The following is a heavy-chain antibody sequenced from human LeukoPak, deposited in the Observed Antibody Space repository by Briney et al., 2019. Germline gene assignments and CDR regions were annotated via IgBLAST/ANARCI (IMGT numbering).Heavy chain of an antibody. V-gene: IGHV3-7*01. D-gene: IGHD3-9*01. J-gene: IGHJ6*02. CDR3: ARDQTNGYFDWYYYYGMDV. CDR1: GFTFSSYW. CDR2: IKKDGSEK. Sequence: GGYLRLSCAASGFTFSSYWMSWVGQAQGKGLEWVANIKKDGSEKYYVDSVKGRFTISRDNAKNSLYLQMTSLRAEDTAVYYCARDQTNGYFDWYYYYGMDVWGQGTTVTVSS.